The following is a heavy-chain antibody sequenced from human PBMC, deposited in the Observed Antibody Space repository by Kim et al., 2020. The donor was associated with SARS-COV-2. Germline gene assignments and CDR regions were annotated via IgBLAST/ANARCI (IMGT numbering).Heavy chain of an antibody. V-gene: IGHV3-23*01. D-gene: IGHD1-26*01. CDR3: AKGGGASLGSLFDY. J-gene: IGHJ4*02. Sequence: ADSGKGRFTISRDNSKNTLYLQMNSLRAEDTAVYYCAKGGGASLGSLFDYWGQGTLVTVSS.